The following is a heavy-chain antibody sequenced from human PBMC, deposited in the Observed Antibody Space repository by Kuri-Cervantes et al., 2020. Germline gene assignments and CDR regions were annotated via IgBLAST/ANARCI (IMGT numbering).Heavy chain of an antibody. CDR3: ARDPEQLVVGDYYYYGMDV. CDR1: GFTFSSYW. J-gene: IGHJ6*02. CDR2: IKQDGSEK. D-gene: IGHD6-13*01. V-gene: IGHV3-7*01. Sequence: GESLKISCAASGFTFSSYWMSWVRQAPGKGLEWVANIKQDGSEKYYVDSVKGRFTISRDNAKNTLYLQMNSLRAEDTAVYYCARDPEQLVVGDYYYYGMDVWGQGTTVTVSS.